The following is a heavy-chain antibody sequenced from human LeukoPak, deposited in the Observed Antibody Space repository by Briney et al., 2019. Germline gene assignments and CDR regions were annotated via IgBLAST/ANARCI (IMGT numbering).Heavy chain of an antibody. CDR1: DDSLRSDSYY. D-gene: IGHD5-18*01. CDR2: VYYRGST. Sequence: PSQTLSLTCTVSDDSLRSDSYYGAWIRQIPGKGLEWMGSVYYRGSTSYKASLKSRVTISVDTSKNQFSLKLTSVTAADTAVYYCARQVASYGSFDYWGRGTLVTVSS. CDR3: ARQVASYGSFDY. V-gene: IGHV4-39*01. J-gene: IGHJ4*02.